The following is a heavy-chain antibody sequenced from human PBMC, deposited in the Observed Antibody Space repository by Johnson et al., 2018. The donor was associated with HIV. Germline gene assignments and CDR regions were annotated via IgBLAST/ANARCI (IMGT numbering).Heavy chain of an antibody. D-gene: IGHD2-2*01. J-gene: IGHJ3*02. V-gene: IGHV3-48*04. CDR3: ARNGLIPAAKGVAFDI. Sequence: VQLVESGGGLVQPGGSLRLSCAASAVSGFSVSSNYMTWVRQAPGKGLEWVSGISWNSGSIGYADSVKGRFTISRDNAKNSLYLQMNSLRAEDTAVYYCARNGLIPAAKGVAFDIWGHGTTVTVSS. CDR1: AVSGFSVSSNY. CDR2: ISWNSGSI.